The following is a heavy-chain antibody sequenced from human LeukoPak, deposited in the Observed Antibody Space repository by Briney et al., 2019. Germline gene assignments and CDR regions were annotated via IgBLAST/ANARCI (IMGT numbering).Heavy chain of an antibody. J-gene: IGHJ4*02. D-gene: IGHD4-17*01. CDR3: ARGGSGDYVN. Sequence: SETLSLTCAVYGGSFSGYYGSWIRQPPGKGLEWIGEINHSGSTNYNPSLKSRVTISVDTSKNQFSLKLSSVTAADTAAYYCARGGSGDYVNWGQGTLVTVSS. CDR1: GGSFSGYY. CDR2: INHSGST. V-gene: IGHV4-34*01.